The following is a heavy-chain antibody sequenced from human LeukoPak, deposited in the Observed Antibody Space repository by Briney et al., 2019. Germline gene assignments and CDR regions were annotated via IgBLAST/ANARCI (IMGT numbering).Heavy chain of an antibody. CDR2: ISGYNGNT. CDR1: GYTFNSYG. J-gene: IGHJ4*02. CDR3: AREVATITVAAAGGIDH. D-gene: IGHD5-12*01. V-gene: IGHV1-18*01. Sequence: ASVKVSCKASGYTFNSYGISWVRQAPGQGLEWMGWISGYNGNTKYAQKLQGRVTMTTDTSTSTAYMELRSLRSDDTAVYYCAREVATITVAAAGGIDHWGQGTLVTVSS.